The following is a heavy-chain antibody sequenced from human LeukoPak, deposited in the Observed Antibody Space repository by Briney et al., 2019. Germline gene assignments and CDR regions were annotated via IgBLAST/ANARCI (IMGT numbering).Heavy chain of an antibody. CDR2: IIPIFGTA. CDR3: AMGLGYCSGGSCYYNWFDP. D-gene: IGHD2-15*01. CDR1: GGTFSSYA. J-gene: IGHJ5*02. V-gene: IGHV1-69*13. Sequence: SVKVSCKASGGTFSSYAISWIRQAPGQGLEWMGGIIPIFGTANYAQKFQGRVTITADESTSTAYMELSSLRSEDTAVYYCAMGLGYCSGGSCYYNWFDPWGQGTLVTVSS.